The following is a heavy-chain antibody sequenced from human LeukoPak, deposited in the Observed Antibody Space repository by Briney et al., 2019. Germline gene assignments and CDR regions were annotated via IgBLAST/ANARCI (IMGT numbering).Heavy chain of an antibody. CDR2: IYYSGST. J-gene: IGHJ4*02. Sequence: SETLSLTCTVSGGSISSYYWSWIWQPPGKGLEWIGYIYYSGSTNYNPSLKSRVTISVDTSKNQFSLKLSSVTAADTAVYYCARVSGNFGVSFDYWGQGTLVTVSS. CDR1: GGSISSYY. D-gene: IGHD4-23*01. V-gene: IGHV4-59*01. CDR3: ARVSGNFGVSFDY.